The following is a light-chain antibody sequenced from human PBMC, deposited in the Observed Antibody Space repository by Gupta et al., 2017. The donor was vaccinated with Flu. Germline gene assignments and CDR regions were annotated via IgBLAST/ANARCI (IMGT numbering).Light chain of an antibody. Sequence: EIVLTQSPDFQSVTPKEKVTITCRASQSIGSSLHWYQQKPDQAPKLLIYYASRSLSGVPSRFSGSGSGTDFTLTINSLEAEDSATYYCQQSSSIPYTFGQGTKLEIK. J-gene: IGKJ2*01. CDR2: YAS. CDR3: QQSSSIPYT. CDR1: QSIGSS. V-gene: IGKV6-21*01.